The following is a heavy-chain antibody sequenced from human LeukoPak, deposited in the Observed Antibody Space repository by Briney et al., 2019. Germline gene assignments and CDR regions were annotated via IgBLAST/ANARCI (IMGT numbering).Heavy chain of an antibody. D-gene: IGHD5-12*01. CDR1: GASITSHH. CDR3: ATIKRGSIFEYFDF. J-gene: IGHJ4*02. Sequence: SETLSLTCTVSGASITSHHWSWIRQTPGKGLEWIAYLYDTVGTKDNPSLKSRLTLSADTSKNQFSLRLSSVTAADTAVYYCATIKRGSIFEYFDFWGQGIKVTVSS. CDR2: LYDTVGT. V-gene: IGHV4-59*11.